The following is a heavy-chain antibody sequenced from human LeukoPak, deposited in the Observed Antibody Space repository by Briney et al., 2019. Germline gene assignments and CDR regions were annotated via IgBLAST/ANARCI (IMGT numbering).Heavy chain of an antibody. J-gene: IGHJ4*02. CDR2: INQNGGEK. Sequence: QPGGSLRLSCADSGLTFSGYWMNWVRQAPGKGLEWVANINQNGGEKHYVDSVKGRFTISRDNAKYSLYLQMNSLRDEDTAVYYCARAIYDSSGSGDYWGQGTLVTVSS. V-gene: IGHV3-7*01. CDR3: ARAIYDSSGSGDY. D-gene: IGHD3-22*01. CDR1: GLTFSGYW.